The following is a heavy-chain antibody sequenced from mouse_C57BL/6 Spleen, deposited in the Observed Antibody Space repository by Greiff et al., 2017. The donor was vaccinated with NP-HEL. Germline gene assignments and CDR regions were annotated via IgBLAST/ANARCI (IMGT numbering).Heavy chain of an antibody. CDR1: GYTFTDYY. CDR3: ARWGGSSSYYFDY. J-gene: IGHJ2*01. V-gene: IGHV1-76*01. D-gene: IGHD1-1*01. CDR2: IYPGSGNT. Sequence: QVQLQQSGAELVRPGASVKLSCKASGYTFTDYYINWVKQRPGQGLEWIARIYPGSGNTYYNEKFKGKATLTAEKSSSTAYMQLSSLTSEDSAVYFGARWGGSSSYYFDYWGQGTTLTVSS.